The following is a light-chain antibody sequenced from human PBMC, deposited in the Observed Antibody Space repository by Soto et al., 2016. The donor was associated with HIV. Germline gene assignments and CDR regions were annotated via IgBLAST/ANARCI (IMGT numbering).Light chain of an antibody. V-gene: IGKV1-39*01. CDR3: QQSSRTPRT. Sequence: DIQMTQSPSSLSLSIGDRVSITCRASQSISTYLHWYQRKPGRAPKLLIYDASSLQSGVPSRFSGRGSGTDFTLTISDLQHEDLATYYCQQSSRTPRTFGQGTKVEI. CDR1: QSISTY. CDR2: DAS. J-gene: IGKJ1*01.